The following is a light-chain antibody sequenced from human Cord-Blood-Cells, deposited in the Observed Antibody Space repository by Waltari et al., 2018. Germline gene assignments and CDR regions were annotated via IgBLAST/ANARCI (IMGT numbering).Light chain of an antibody. CDR1: QSVSSSY. Sequence: ELVFPPSPGTLSLSPGQRATLSCRASQSVSSSYLAWYQQKPGQAPRLLIYGASSRATGIPDRFSGSGSGTDFTLTISRLGPEDFAVYYCQQYGSPRGYTFGQGTKLEIK. CDR2: GAS. V-gene: IGKV3-20*01. J-gene: IGKJ2*01. CDR3: QQYGSPRGYT.